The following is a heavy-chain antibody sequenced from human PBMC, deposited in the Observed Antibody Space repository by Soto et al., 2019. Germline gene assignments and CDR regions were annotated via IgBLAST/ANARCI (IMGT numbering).Heavy chain of an antibody. J-gene: IGHJ5*02. Sequence: TLSLTCAVYGGSFSGYYWSWIRQHPGKGLEWIGEINHSGSTNYNPSLKSRVTISVDTSKNQFSLKLSSVTAADTAVYYCARYDNYGSGIYNHWFDPWGQG. CDR1: GGSFSGYY. V-gene: IGHV4-34*01. CDR2: INHSGST. CDR3: ARYDNYGSGIYNHWFDP. D-gene: IGHD3-10*01.